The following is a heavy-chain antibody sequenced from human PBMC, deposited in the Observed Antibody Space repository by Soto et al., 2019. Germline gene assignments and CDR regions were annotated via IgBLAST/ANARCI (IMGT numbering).Heavy chain of an antibody. CDR3: ARVEVVIPHLNWFDP. Sequence: EVQLVESGGGLVKPGGSLRLSCAVSGFTFSSYSMNWVRQAPGKGLEWVSSIGGSGGYIYHAGSVKGRVTISGDNSKNSLYLQMNSLRAEDTALYSCARVEVVIPHLNWFDPWGQGTLVTVSS. D-gene: IGHD3-22*01. CDR1: GFTFSSYS. V-gene: IGHV3-21*01. J-gene: IGHJ5*02. CDR2: IGGSGGYI.